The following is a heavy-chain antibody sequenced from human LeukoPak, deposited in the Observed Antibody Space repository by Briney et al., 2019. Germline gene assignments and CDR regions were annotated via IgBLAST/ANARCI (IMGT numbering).Heavy chain of an antibody. CDR1: GYTFTGYY. CDR2: INPNSGGT. CDR3: ARGVDYCSGGSCYKFPFDY. D-gene: IGHD2-15*01. V-gene: IGHV1-2*06. Sequence: ASVKVSCKASGYTFTGYYIHWVRQAPGQGLEWMGRINPNSGGTNYAQKFQGRVTMTRDTSISTAYMELSRLRSDDTAVYYCARGVDYCSGGSCYKFPFDYWGQGTLVTVSS. J-gene: IGHJ4*02.